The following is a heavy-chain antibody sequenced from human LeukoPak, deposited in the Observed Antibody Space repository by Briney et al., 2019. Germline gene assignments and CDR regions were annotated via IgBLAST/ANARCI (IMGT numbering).Heavy chain of an antibody. J-gene: IGHJ6*04. CDR2: IYSGGST. V-gene: IGHV3-53*01. D-gene: IGHD2-21*01. Sequence: PGGSLRLSCAASGFTVSTNYMSWVRQAPGKGLEWVSVIYSGGSTYYADSVKGRFTISRDNSKSTVYLQMNSLRAEDTAVYYCARDHNCGGDCYSGMDVWGKGITVTVSS. CDR1: GFTVSTNY. CDR3: ARDHNCGGDCYSGMDV.